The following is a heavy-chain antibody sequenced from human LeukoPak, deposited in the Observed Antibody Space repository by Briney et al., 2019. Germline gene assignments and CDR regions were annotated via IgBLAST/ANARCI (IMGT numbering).Heavy chain of an antibody. CDR2: IYTSGST. V-gene: IGHV4-4*07. J-gene: IGHJ5*02. CDR1: GGSISSYY. D-gene: IGHD6-13*01. CDR3: ARDSWSSRENWFDP. Sequence: SETLSLTCTVSGGSISSYYWSWIRQPAGKGLEWIGRIYTSGSTNYNPSLKSRVTISVDTSKNQFSLKLSSVTAADTAVYYCARDSWSSRENWFDPWGQGTLVTVSS.